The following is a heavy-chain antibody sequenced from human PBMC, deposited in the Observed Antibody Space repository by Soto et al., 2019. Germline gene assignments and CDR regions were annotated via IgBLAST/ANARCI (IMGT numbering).Heavy chain of an antibody. CDR3: ARVRILTGSSGMDV. D-gene: IGHD3-9*01. V-gene: IGHV4-34*01. CDR2: INHSGST. CDR1: GGSFIGYY. J-gene: IGHJ6*02. Sequence: PSETLSLTCAVYGGSFIGYYWSWIRQPPGKGLEWIGEINHSGSTNYNPSLKSRVTISVDTSKNQFSLKLSSVTAADTAVYYCARVRILTGSSGMDVWGQGTTVTVSS.